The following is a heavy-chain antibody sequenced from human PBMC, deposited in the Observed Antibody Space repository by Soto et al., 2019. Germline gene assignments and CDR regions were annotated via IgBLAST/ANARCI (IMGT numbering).Heavy chain of an antibody. D-gene: IGHD2-15*01. CDR1: GYTFTDYD. CDR2: MNPNSGET. J-gene: IGHJ5*02. V-gene: IGHV1-8*01. CDR3: ARVAVAALPRWYNWFDP. Sequence: QEQLVQSGAEVKKPGASVKVSCKTSGYTFTDYDINWVRQATGQGHEWIGWMNPNSGETGYAQKFQGRVTMTRSASLSTSYLELSSLRSEDTAVYYCARVAVAALPRWYNWFDPWGQGTLVTVSS.